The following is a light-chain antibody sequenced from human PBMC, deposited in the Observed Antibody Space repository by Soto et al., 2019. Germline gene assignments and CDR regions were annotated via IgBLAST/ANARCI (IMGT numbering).Light chain of an antibody. CDR2: GAS. CDR1: QSVSSN. V-gene: IGKV3-15*01. CDR3: QQYNNWPPRVT. Sequence: EIVMTQSPATLSVSPGERATLSCRASQSVSSNLAWYQQKPGQAPRLLIYGASTRATGIPARCSGSGSGTEFTFTISSLQSEDFAAYYCQQYNNWPPRVTFGQGTRLEIK. J-gene: IGKJ5*01.